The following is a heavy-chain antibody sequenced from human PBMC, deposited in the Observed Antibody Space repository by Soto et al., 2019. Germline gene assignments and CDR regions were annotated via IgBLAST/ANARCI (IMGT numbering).Heavy chain of an antibody. CDR2: ISAYNGNT. Sequence: ASVKVSCKASGYTFTSYGISWVRQAPGQGLEWMGWISAYNGNTSYAQKLQGRVTMTTDTSTSTVYMELSSLRSEDTAVYYCARDPDSGSYLIPSYWGQGTLVTVSS. J-gene: IGHJ4*02. D-gene: IGHD1-26*01. V-gene: IGHV1-18*04. CDR1: GYTFTSYG. CDR3: ARDPDSGSYLIPSY.